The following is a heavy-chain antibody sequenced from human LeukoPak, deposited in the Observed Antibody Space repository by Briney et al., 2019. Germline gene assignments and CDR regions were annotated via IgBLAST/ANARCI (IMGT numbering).Heavy chain of an antibody. CDR2: IKQDGSQT. D-gene: IGHD3-22*01. J-gene: IGHJ5*02. CDR3: ARRSAYYYDSSGPGSWFDP. CDR1: GFIFSDYW. V-gene: IGHV3-7*01. Sequence: GGSLRLSCTASGFIFSDYWMSWVRQAPGKGLEWVANIKQDGSQTHYLESVKGRFTISRDNARNSLYLQMNSLRAEDTAVYYCARRSAYYYDSSGPGSWFDPWGQGTLVTVSS.